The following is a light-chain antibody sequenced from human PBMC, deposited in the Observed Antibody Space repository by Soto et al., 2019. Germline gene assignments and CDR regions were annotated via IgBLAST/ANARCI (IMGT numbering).Light chain of an antibody. V-gene: IGKV1-39*01. J-gene: IGKJ2*01. CDR3: QQSDSSPT. CDR1: QSITNY. CDR2: AAS. Sequence: DIQMTQSPSSLSASIGDRVTITCRASQSITNYLNWYQQTPGKAPKLLIYAASSLQDGVQARFSGSGSGTDFTLTISSLQPEDFATYYCQQSDSSPTFGQGTKVEIK.